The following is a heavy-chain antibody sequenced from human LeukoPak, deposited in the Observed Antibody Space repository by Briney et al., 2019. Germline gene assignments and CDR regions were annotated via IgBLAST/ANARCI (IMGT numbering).Heavy chain of an antibody. CDR2: ISYDGSNK. V-gene: IGHV3-30*18. J-gene: IGHJ6*02. CDR3: AKDQGYSSGWYARYYYGMDV. CDR1: GFTFSSYG. Sequence: GGSLRLSCAASGFTFSSYGMHGVRQAPGKGLEWVAVISYDGSNKYYADSVKGRFTISRDNSKNTLYLQMNSLRAEDTAVYYCAKDQGYSSGWYARYYYGMDVWGQGTTVTVSS. D-gene: IGHD6-19*01.